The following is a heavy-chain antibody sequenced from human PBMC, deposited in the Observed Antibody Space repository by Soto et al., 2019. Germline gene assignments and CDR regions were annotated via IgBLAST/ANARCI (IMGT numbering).Heavy chain of an antibody. V-gene: IGHV4-34*01. CDR2: INHNGST. CDR1: GGSFSGYF. CDR3: ARDVQVTKELRFFDS. D-gene: IGHD4-17*01. Sequence: SETLSLTCAVYGGSFSGYFWIWIRQPPGKGLEWIGEINHNGSTNYNPSLKSRVTISVDTSKKQVSLKLRSVTAADTAVYYCARDVQVTKELRFFDSWGQGTQVTVSS. J-gene: IGHJ4*02.